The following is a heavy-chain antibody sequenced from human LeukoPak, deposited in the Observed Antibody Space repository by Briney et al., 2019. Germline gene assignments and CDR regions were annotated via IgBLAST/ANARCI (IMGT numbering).Heavy chain of an antibody. D-gene: IGHD1-1*01. CDR3: AKRNLAGYFDY. CDR1: GFTFSTYG. CDR2: ISASGGST. Sequence: PGGSQRLSCAASGFTFSTYGMTWVRQAPGKGLEWVSVISASGGSTYYADSVKGRFTISRDNSKNTLYLQMNSLRAEDTAVYYCAKRNLAGYFDYWGQGTLVTVSS. J-gene: IGHJ4*02. V-gene: IGHV3-23*01.